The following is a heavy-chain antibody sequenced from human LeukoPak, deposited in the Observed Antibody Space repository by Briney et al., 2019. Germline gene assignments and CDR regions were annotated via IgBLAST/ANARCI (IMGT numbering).Heavy chain of an antibody. CDR2: IYYSGST. CDR3: ARDRITETTRYLQH. CDR1: GASVSSCY. V-gene: IGHV4-59*02. Sequence: PPHTLSLTCTVAGASVSSCYCSWIRQPPGKGLGWIVYIYYSGSTNYNPSLKTRATISVDTSKKQCSRKLSFVAAADTAEYYCARDRITETTRYLQHWGQGTLVTVSS. J-gene: IGHJ1*01. D-gene: IGHD1-7*01.